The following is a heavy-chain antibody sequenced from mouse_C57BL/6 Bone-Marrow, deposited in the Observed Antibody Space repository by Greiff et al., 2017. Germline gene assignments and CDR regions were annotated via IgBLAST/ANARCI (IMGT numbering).Heavy chain of an antibody. J-gene: IGHJ4*01. Sequence: VQLQESGAELVKPGASVKISCKASGYTFTDYYINWVKQRPGQGLEWIGKIGPGSGSTYYNEKFKGKATLTADKSSSTAYMQLSSLTSEDSAVYFGANPRIYYDYDGCMDYWGQGTSVTVSS. CDR1: GYTFTDYY. CDR3: ANPRIYYDYDGCMDY. CDR2: IGPGSGST. V-gene: IGHV1-77*01. D-gene: IGHD2-4*01.